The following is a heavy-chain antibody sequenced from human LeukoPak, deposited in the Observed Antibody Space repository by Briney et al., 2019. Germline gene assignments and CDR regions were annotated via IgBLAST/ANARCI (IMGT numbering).Heavy chain of an antibody. J-gene: IGHJ4*02. CDR2: ISSSNSYI. CDR3: ARGDRDLYCSSTSCYPVL. CDR1: GFTFSSYS. V-gene: IGHV3-21*01. Sequence: GGFLRLSCVASGFTFSSYSMNWVRQAPGKGLEWVSSISSSNSYIYYADSVKGRFTISRDNAKNSLYLQMNSLRAEDTAVYYCARGDRDLYCSSTSCYPVLGGQGTLVTVSS. D-gene: IGHD2-2*01.